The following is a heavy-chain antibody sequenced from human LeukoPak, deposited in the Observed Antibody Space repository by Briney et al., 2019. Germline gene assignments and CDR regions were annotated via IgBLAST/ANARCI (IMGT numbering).Heavy chain of an antibody. CDR2: IHQDGDEK. CDR3: ARGDAFSGDY. CDR1: GFTSSTYW. J-gene: IGHJ4*02. D-gene: IGHD5-24*01. Sequence: RGGSLRLSCAPSGFTSSTYWMTWVRQAPGKGLEWVANIHQDGDEKYYVDSVKGRFTISRDNAKNSLYLQMNSRRVEDTAVYYCARGDAFSGDYWGQGTLVTVSS. V-gene: IGHV3-7*04.